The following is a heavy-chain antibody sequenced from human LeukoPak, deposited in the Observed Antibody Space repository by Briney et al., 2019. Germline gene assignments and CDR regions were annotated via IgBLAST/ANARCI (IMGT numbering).Heavy chain of an antibody. CDR2: FDPEDGET. D-gene: IGHD3-9*01. CDR1: GYTLTELS. J-gene: IGHJ3*02. Sequence: ASVKVSCKVSGYTLTELSMHWVRQAPGKGLEWMGGFDPEDGETIYAQKFQGRVTMTEDTSTDTAYMELSSLRSEDTAVYYCARDRRYFDWLLSIRDAFDIWGQGTMVTVSS. CDR3: ARDRRYFDWLLSIRDAFDI. V-gene: IGHV1-24*01.